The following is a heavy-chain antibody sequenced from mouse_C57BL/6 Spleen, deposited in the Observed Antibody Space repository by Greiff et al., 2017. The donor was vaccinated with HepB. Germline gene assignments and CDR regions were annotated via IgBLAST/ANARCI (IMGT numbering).Heavy chain of an antibody. CDR3: ARIIYYCGSSSYAC. CDR1: GYTFTGYW. V-gene: IGHV1-9*01. D-gene: IGHD1-1*01. Sequence: VQLQQSGAELMKPGASVKLSCKATGYTFTGYWIEWVKQRPGHGLEWIGEILPGSGSTNYNEKFKGKATFTADTSSNTAYMQLNSLTTEDSAIYYYARIIYYCGSSSYACWGQGTLVTVSA. CDR2: ILPGSGST. J-gene: IGHJ3*01.